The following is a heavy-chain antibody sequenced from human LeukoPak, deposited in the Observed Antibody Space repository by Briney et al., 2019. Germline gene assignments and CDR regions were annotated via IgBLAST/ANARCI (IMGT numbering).Heavy chain of an antibody. CDR2: ISYDGSNK. J-gene: IGHJ4*02. V-gene: IGHV3-30*04. D-gene: IGHD3-22*01. CDR3: AKEGAYYDSSGYRFFDY. CDR1: GFTFSSYA. Sequence: PGGSLRLSCAASGFTFSSYAMHWVRQAPGKGLEWVAVISYDGSNKYYADSVKGRFTISRDNSKNTLYLQMNSLRAEDTAVYYCAKEGAYYDSSGYRFFDYWGQGTLVTVSS.